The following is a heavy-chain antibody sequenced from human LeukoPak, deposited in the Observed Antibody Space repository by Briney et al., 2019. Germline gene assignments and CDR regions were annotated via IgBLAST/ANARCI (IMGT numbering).Heavy chain of an antibody. CDR1: GGSFSGYY. CDR3: ARVAPYIVVVVAATRVGAFDI. V-gene: IGHV4-34*01. CDR2: INHSGST. Sequence: SETLSLTCAVYGGSFSGYYWSWIRQPPGKGLEWIGEINHSGSTNYNPSLRSRVTISVDTSKNQFSLKLSSVTAADTAVYYCARVAPYIVVVVAATRVGAFDIWGQGTMVTVSS. D-gene: IGHD2-15*01. J-gene: IGHJ3*02.